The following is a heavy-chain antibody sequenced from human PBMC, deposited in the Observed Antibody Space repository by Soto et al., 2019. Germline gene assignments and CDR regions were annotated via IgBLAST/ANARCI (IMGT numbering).Heavy chain of an antibody. Sequence: QVQLVQSGAEVKKPGSSVKVSCKASGGTFGSYAISWVRQAPGQGLEWMGGIIPIFGTANYEQKFQGRVTITADESTSTAYMELSSLRSEDTAVYYCARLSREATNSYYYYGMDVWGQGTTVTVSS. CDR2: IIPIFGTA. V-gene: IGHV1-69*01. CDR1: GGTFGSYA. J-gene: IGHJ6*02. CDR3: ARLSREATNSYYYYGMDV. D-gene: IGHD1-1*01.